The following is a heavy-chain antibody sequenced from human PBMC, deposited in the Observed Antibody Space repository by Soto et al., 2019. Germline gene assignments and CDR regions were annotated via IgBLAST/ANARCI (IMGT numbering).Heavy chain of an antibody. V-gene: IGHV3-13*01. D-gene: IGHD6-25*01. CDR3: ARALGGYNSYYYGMDV. CDR2: IGTAGDT. CDR1: GFTFSSYD. Sequence: GGSLRLSCAASGFTFSSYDMHWVRQATGKGLEWVSAIGTAGDTYYPGSVKGRFTISRENAKNSLYLQMNSLRAEDTAVYYCARALGGYNSYYYGMDVWGQGTTVTVSS. J-gene: IGHJ6*02.